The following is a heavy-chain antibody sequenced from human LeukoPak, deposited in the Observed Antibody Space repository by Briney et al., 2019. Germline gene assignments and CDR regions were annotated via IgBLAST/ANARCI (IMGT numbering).Heavy chain of an antibody. CDR2: IYSGGST. Sequence: GGSLRLSCAASGFTVSSNYMSWVRQAPGKGLEWVSVIYSGGSTYYADSVKGRFTISRDNSKNTLYLQMNSLRAEDTAVYYCTREDIVATTKGDYYYYGMDVWGRGTTVTVSS. J-gene: IGHJ6*02. V-gene: IGHV3-53*01. CDR1: GFTVSSNY. CDR3: TREDIVATTKGDYYYYGMDV. D-gene: IGHD5-12*01.